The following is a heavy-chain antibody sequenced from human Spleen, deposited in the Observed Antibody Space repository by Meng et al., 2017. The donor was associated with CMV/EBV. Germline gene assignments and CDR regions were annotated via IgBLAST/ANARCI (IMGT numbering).Heavy chain of an antibody. CDR3: ARLYRGYYYGMDV. CDR1: GGSISSYY. D-gene: IGHD1-26*01. CDR2: IYYSGST. J-gene: IGHJ6*02. Sequence: GSLRLSCTVSGGSISSYYWSWIRQPPGKGLEWIGYIYYSGSTNYNPSLKSRVTISVDTSKNQFSLKLSSVTAADTAAYYCARLYRGYYYGMDVWGQGTTVTVSS. V-gene: IGHV4-59*01.